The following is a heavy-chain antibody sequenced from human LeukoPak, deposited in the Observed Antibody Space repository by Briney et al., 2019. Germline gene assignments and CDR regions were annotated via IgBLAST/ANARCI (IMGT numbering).Heavy chain of an antibody. Sequence: GGSLRLSCAASGFSFSSYGMHWVRQAPGKGLEWVAIMWYDGSNKYYTDSVKGRFTISRDNSKNTLYLQMNSLRVEDTAVYYCAREDTALVIAYWGQGTLVTVSS. V-gene: IGHV3-33*01. CDR2: MWYDGSNK. D-gene: IGHD5-18*01. CDR1: GFSFSSYG. CDR3: AREDTALVIAY. J-gene: IGHJ4*02.